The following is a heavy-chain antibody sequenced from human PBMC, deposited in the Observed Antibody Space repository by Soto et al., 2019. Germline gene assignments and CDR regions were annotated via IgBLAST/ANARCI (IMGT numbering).Heavy chain of an antibody. Sequence: QVQLQESGPGMVKPSETLSLTCTVSGGSISSYYWSWIRQPPGKGLEWIGFIFYSGSTSYNPSLTSRVTISIDTSEYQFSLNLNSVTAAYTAVYYCASMIGDPVLSFDSWGQGTLVAVSS. CDR3: ASMIGDPVLSFDS. V-gene: IGHV4-59*01. CDR2: IFYSGST. CDR1: GGSISSYY. D-gene: IGHD3-10*02. J-gene: IGHJ5*01.